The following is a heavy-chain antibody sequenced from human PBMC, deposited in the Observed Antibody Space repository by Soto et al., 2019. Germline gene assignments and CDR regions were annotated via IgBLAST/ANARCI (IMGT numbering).Heavy chain of an antibody. CDR3: ARRNRGNYAFDI. J-gene: IGHJ3*02. V-gene: IGHV4-59*01. CDR1: GGSISSYY. Sequence: SETLSLTCTVSGGSISSYYCSWIRQPPGKGLEWIGYNYYSGSTNYNPSLKRRVTISVDTSKNQFSLKLSSVTAAYTCVYDCARRNRGNYAFDIWGQGTMVTVSS. D-gene: IGHD3-10*01. CDR2: NYYSGST.